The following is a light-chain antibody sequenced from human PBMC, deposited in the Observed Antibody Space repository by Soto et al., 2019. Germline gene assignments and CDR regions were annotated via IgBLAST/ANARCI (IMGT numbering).Light chain of an antibody. V-gene: IGKV1-5*01. Sequence: DIQMTQSPSTLSASVGDRVTITCRASQSIGSWLAWYQQKPGKAPKLLIYDASSLESGVPSRFSGSGSGTEFTLTISSLQPDDFATYCQQYGSSGTFGQGTKVDIK. J-gene: IGKJ1*01. CDR2: DAS. CDR3: QQYGSSGT. CDR1: QSIGSW.